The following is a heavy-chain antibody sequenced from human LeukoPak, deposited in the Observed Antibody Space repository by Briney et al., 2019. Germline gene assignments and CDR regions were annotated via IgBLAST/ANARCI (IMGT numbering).Heavy chain of an antibody. J-gene: IGHJ4*02. CDR1: GFTFSTYA. D-gene: IGHD6-6*01. CDR3: ARDLRDSSSY. CDR2: LNYNGGNT. V-gene: IGHV3-23*01. Sequence: GGSLRLSCAAAGFTFSTYAMTWLRQAPGKGLEWVSALNYNGGNTYYADSVKGRFTISRDNSKNTLYLQMNSLRAEDTAVYYCARDLRDSSSYWGQGTLVTVSS.